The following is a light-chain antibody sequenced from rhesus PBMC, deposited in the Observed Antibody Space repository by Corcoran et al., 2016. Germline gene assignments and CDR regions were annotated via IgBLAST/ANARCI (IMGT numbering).Light chain of an antibody. CDR1: QSLSNY. Sequence: DIQMTQSPSSLSASVGDRVTITCQASQSLSNYLNWYQQKPGKIPKLLIYRASSLESGIPSRFSGSGSGTDFTLTISSLKPDDFATYYCQQSYSYPFTFGPGTKLDIK. V-gene: IGKV1-43*03. CDR3: QQSYSYPFT. J-gene: IGKJ3*01. CDR2: RAS.